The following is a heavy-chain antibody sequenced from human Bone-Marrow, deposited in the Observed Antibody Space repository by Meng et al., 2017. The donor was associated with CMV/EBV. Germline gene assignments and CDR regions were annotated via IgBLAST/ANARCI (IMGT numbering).Heavy chain of an antibody. J-gene: IGHJ4*02. Sequence: SETLSLTCAVYGGSFSGYYWSWIRQPPGKGLEWIGEINHSGSTNYNPSLKSRVTISVDTSKNQFSLKLSSVTAADTAVYYCAIGPKYYFDYWGQGTLVT. V-gene: IGHV4-34*01. CDR3: AIGPKYYFDY. CDR2: INHSGST. CDR1: GGSFSGYY.